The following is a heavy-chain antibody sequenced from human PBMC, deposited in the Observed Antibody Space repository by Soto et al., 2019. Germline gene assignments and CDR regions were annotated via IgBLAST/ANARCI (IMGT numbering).Heavy chain of an antibody. CDR1: GDSFSSYA. CDR3: ARDYYYGSERNDCDY. D-gene: IGHD3-10*01. CDR2: IIPMFGTI. V-gene: IGHV1-69*01. Sequence: QVQLVQSGPEMRKPGSSVRVSCKTSGDSFSSYAITWVRQAPGQGLEWVGGIIPMFGTINYAHKFQGRVTIRADESTTTVYMELSRLTSEDTAVYYCARDYYYGSERNDCDYWCQGTLVTGSS. J-gene: IGHJ4*02.